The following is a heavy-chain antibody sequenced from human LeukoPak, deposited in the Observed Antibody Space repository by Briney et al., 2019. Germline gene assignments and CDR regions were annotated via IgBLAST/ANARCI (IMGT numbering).Heavy chain of an antibody. J-gene: IGHJ3*02. V-gene: IGHV4-59*01. CDR3: ASIPNDAFDI. CDR1: GGSISSYY. Sequence: PSETLSLTCTVSGGSISSYYWSWIRQPPGKGLEWIGYIYYSGSTNYNPSLTSRVTISVDTSKNQFSLKLSSVTAADTAVYYCASIPNDAFDIWGQGTMVTVSS. CDR2: IYYSGST.